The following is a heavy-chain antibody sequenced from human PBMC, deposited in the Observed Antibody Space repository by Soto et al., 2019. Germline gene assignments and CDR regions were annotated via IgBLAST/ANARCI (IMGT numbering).Heavy chain of an antibody. J-gene: IGHJ5*02. CDR3: ARGGNAYYDFWSGYYQYNWFDP. V-gene: IGHV4-31*03. Sequence: SETLSLTCTVSGGSISSGGYYWSWIRQHPGKGLEWIGYIYYSGSTYYNPSLKSRVTISVDTSKNQFSPRLSSVTAADTAVYYCARGGNAYYDFWSGYYQYNWFDPWGQGTLVTVS. D-gene: IGHD3-3*01. CDR1: GGSISSGGYY. CDR2: IYYSGST.